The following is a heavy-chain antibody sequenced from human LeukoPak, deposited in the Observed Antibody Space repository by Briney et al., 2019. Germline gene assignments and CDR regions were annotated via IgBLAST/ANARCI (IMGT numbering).Heavy chain of an antibody. J-gene: IGHJ4*02. CDR3: ARGRVEMATIDFDY. V-gene: IGHV4-34*01. Sequence: SETLSLTCAIYGGSFDGYSWSWIRQSPGKGLEWIGEINLGGSTNYNPSLKSRVTISVDTSKNQFSLKLSSVTAADTAMYYCARGRVEMATIDFDYWGQGTLVTVSS. D-gene: IGHD5-24*01. CDR1: GGSFDGYS. CDR2: INLGGST.